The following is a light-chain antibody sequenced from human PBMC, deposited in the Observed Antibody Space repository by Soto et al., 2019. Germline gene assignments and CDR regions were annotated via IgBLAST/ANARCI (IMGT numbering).Light chain of an antibody. J-gene: IGLJ1*01. CDR2: NNN. Sequence: QSVLTQPTSASGTPGQKVTISCSGSSSNIGPNAVNWYQQLPGTAPKLLLYNNNQRPSGVSDRFSGSKAGTSASRAISGLQSEDEADYHCAAWDDSLNGLVFGTGTKGTVL. CDR3: AAWDDSLNGLV. CDR1: SSNIGPNA. V-gene: IGLV1-44*01.